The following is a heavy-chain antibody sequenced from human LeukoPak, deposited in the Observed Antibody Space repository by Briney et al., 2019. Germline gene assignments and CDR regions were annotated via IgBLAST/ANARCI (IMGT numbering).Heavy chain of an antibody. D-gene: IGHD3-10*01. J-gene: IGHJ4*02. CDR1: GGSFSGYY. Sequence: PSETLSLTCAVYGGSFSGYYWSWIRQPPGKGLEWIGEINHSGSTNYNPSLKSRVTISVDTSRNQFSLKLSSVTAADTAVYYCARHTLWFTPSFFDYWGQGTLVTVSS. V-gene: IGHV4-34*01. CDR2: INHSGST. CDR3: ARHTLWFTPSFFDY.